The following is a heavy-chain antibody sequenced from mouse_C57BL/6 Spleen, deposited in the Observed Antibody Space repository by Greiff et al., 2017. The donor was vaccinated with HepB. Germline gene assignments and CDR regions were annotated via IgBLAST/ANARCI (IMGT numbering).Heavy chain of an antibody. CDR3: ARWGITTVD. Sequence: VMLVESGPELVKPGASVKISCKASGYAFSSSWMNWVKQRPGKGLEWIGRIYPGDGDTNYNGKFKGKATLTADKSSSTAYMQLSSLTSEDSAVYFCARWGITTVDWGQGTTLTVSS. CDR2: IYPGDGDT. J-gene: IGHJ2*01. V-gene: IGHV1-82*01. CDR1: GYAFSSSW. D-gene: IGHD1-1*01.